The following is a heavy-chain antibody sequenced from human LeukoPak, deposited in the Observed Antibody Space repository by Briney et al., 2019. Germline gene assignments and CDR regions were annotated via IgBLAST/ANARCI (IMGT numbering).Heavy chain of an antibody. CDR2: IYYSGST. J-gene: IGHJ6*03. Sequence: SETLSLTCTVSGGSISSSSYYWGWIRQPPGKGLEWIGSIYYSGSTYYNPSLKSRVTISVDTSKNQFSLKLSSVTAADTAVYYCARAADYYYMDVWGKGTTVTVSS. V-gene: IGHV4-39*07. CDR1: GGSISSSSYY. CDR3: ARAADYYYMDV.